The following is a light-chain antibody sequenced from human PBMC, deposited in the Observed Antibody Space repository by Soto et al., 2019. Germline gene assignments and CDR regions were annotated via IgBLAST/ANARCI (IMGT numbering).Light chain of an antibody. Sequence: QSVLTQPPSASGTPGQRVTISCSGSSPNIGSNTVNWYQQLPGTAPKLLIYSNNQRPSGVPDRFSGSKSGTSASLAISGLQSEDEADYYSAAWDDSLNGPVFGGGTKLTVL. CDR2: SNN. J-gene: IGLJ3*02. V-gene: IGLV1-44*01. CDR1: SPNIGSNT. CDR3: AAWDDSLNGPV.